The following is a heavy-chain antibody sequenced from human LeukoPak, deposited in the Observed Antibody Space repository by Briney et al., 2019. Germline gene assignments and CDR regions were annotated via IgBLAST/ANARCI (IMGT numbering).Heavy chain of an antibody. Sequence: GGSLRLSCAASGFTFSSYSMNWVRQAPGKGLEWVSSISSSSSYKYYADSVKGRFTISRDNAKNSLYLQMNSLRAEDTAVYYCVSLGGSGWSFGGYYYGMDVWGQGTRVSVSS. J-gene: IGHJ6*02. D-gene: IGHD6-19*01. CDR1: GFTFSSYS. CDR2: ISSSSSYK. V-gene: IGHV3-21*01. CDR3: VSLGGSGWSFGGYYYGMDV.